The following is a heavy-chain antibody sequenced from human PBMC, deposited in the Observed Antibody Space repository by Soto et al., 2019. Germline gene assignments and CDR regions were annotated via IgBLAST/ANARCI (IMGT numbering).Heavy chain of an antibody. CDR2: IYWDDDK. J-gene: IGHJ6*02. CDR1: GFSLSTSGVG. V-gene: IGHV2-5*02. CDR3: ARYFYASRAYSPWDYGMEV. D-gene: IGHD3-22*01. Sequence: QITLKESGPTLMKPTPTLTLTCTLSGFSLSTSGVGVGWIRQTPEKALEWLALIYWDDDKRYSPSLKSRLTINKDNSQNQVVLTRTNIDPVDTATYYCARYFYASRAYSPWDYGMEVCGHAPTVPVSS.